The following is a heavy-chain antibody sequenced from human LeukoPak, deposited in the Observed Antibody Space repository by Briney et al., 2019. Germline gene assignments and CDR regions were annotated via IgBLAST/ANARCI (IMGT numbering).Heavy chain of an antibody. CDR1: GYTFTDYY. V-gene: IGHV1-2*02. CDR3: ARGSDRTDMDV. CDR2: INPHSGGT. J-gene: IGHJ6*02. Sequence: ASLKVSCKASGYTFTDYYMHWVRQAPGQGLEWMGWINPHSGGTNYAQRFQGRVTMTRDTSITTAYMELNRLRSDDTAVYFCARGSDRTDMDVWGQGTTVTVSS.